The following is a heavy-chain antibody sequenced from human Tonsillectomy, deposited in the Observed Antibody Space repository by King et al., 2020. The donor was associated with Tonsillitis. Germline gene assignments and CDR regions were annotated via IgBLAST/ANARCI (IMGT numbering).Heavy chain of an antibody. CDR3: ARDQAYSSFDY. D-gene: IGHD3-22*01. Sequence: VQLVESGGGLVQPGGSLRLSCAAFGFTFSSSWMPGVRQAPGKGLEWVATIKPDGSDKFYVASVGGRFTISGDNARNSMYLQMNSLRADDTAVYYCARDQAYSSFDYWGQGTLVTVSS. CDR1: GFTFSSSW. V-gene: IGHV3-7*04. J-gene: IGHJ4*02. CDR2: IKPDGSDK.